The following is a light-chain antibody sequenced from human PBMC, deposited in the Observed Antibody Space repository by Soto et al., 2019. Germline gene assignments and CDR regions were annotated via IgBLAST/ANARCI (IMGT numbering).Light chain of an antibody. J-gene: IGKJ2*01. Sequence: IVLTQSPGTLSLSPGERATLSCRASQSVSSTYIAWYQQNPGQAPRLLIYGASSSATGIPDRFSGSGSGTDFTLTISRREPEDFAVYFCQQYGRSPPFTFGQGTKVEIK. CDR2: GAS. V-gene: IGKV3-20*01. CDR3: QQYGRSPPFT. CDR1: QSVSSTY.